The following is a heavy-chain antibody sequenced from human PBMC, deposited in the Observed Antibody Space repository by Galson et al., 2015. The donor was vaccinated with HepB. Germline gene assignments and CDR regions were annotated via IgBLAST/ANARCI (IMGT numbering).Heavy chain of an antibody. D-gene: IGHD5-24*01. CDR2: ISSSGTSI. CDR3: ARAIDFSDGEKYGMDV. CDR1: GFSFSSYS. V-gene: IGHV3-48*01. J-gene: IGHJ6*02. Sequence: SLRLSCAASGFSFSSYSMNWVRQAPGKGLEWLSYISSSGTSIYYTDSVKGRFTISRDNAKHSLYLQMNSLRTEDTAVYYCARAIDFSDGEKYGMDVWGQGTTVTVSS.